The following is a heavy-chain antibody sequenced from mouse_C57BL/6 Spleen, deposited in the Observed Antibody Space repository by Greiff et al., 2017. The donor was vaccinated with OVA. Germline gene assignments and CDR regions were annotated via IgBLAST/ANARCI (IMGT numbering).Heavy chain of an antibody. Sequence: VQLQQSGPELVKPGASVKISCKASGYAFSSSWMNWVKQRPGKGLEWIGRIYPGDGDTNDNGKFKGKATLTADKSSSTAYMQLSSLTSEDSAVYFCARITTAWGQGTTLTVSS. J-gene: IGHJ2*01. D-gene: IGHD1-2*01. CDR1: GYAFSSSW. CDR3: ARITTA. V-gene: IGHV1-82*01. CDR2: IYPGDGDT.